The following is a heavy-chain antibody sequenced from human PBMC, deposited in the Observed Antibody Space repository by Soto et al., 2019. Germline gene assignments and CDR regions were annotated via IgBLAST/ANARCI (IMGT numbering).Heavy chain of an antibody. D-gene: IGHD7-27*01. Sequence: GGSLRLSCAASGFTFSSYGMHWVRQAPGKGLEWVAVISYDGSNKYYADSVKGRFTISRDNSKNTLYLQMNSLRAEDTAVYYCARETGDPYYYGMDVWGQGTTVTVSS. V-gene: IGHV3-30*03. CDR3: ARETGDPYYYGMDV. J-gene: IGHJ6*02. CDR1: GFTFSSYG. CDR2: ISYDGSNK.